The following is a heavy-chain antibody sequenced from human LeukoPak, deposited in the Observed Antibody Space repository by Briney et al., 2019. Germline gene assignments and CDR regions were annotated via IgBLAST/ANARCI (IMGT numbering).Heavy chain of an antibody. CDR3: ARVGSLYGDYGPYSFDY. D-gene: IGHD4-17*01. V-gene: IGHV3-53*01. CDR1: GFTISTFY. J-gene: IGHJ4*02. Sequence: PGGSLRLSCAASGFTISTFYMIWVRQAPGKGLEWVSVIYTGGRTYYTDSVKGRFAISRDNSKNTVYLQMNSLRAEDTAVYYCARVGSLYGDYGPYSFDYWGQGTLVTVSS. CDR2: IYTGGRT.